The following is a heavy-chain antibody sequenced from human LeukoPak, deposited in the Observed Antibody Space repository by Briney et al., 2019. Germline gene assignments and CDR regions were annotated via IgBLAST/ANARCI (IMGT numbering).Heavy chain of an antibody. CDR1: GGSFSTYY. D-gene: IGHD2/OR15-2a*01. Sequence: SETLSLTCAVYGGSFSTYYWSWIRQPAGKGLEWIGHIYTNGRTNNNPSLKSRVTMSVDTSKNQFSLQLSSVTAADTAVYYCARDFYDTDAYYYRFFDLWGRGTLVTVSS. V-gene: IGHV4-4*07. J-gene: IGHJ2*01. CDR3: ARDFYDTDAYYYRFFDL. CDR2: IYTNGRT.